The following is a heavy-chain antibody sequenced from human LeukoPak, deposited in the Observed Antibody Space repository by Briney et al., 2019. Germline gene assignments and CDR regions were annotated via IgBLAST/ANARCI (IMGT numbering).Heavy chain of an antibody. CDR3: AKAEYSSGWIFDY. Sequence: PGGSHSLFCAASGFTFSSYAMSWVGQAPGKGLEWVSAISGSGGSTYYADSVEGRFTISRDNSKNTVYLQMNSLRAEDTAVYYCAKAEYSSGWIFDYWGKRPLVSVSS. CDR1: GFTFSSYA. CDR2: ISGSGGST. J-gene: IGHJ4*02. V-gene: IGHV3-23*01. D-gene: IGHD6-19*01.